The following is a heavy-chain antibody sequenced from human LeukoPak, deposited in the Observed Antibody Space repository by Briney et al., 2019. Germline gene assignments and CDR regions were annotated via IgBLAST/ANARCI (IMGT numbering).Heavy chain of an antibody. D-gene: IGHD3-22*01. J-gene: IGHJ4*02. Sequence: ASVTVSCKASGYNFAGYAMHWVRQAPGQRLEWMGWINAGNGNTKYSQKFQGRVTITRDTSASTAYMELSSLRSEDTAVYYCASSYYYDSSGHLSWGQGTLVTVSS. CDR3: ASSYYYDSSGHLS. CDR2: INAGNGNT. CDR1: GYNFAGYA. V-gene: IGHV1-3*01.